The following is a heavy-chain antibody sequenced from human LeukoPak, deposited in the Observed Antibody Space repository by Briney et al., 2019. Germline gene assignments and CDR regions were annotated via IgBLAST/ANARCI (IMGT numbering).Heavy chain of an antibody. V-gene: IGHV3-21*01. Sequence: GGSLRLSCAASGFTFSSYSMNWVRQAPGKGLEWVSSISSSSSYIYYADSVKGRFTIPRDNAKNSLYLQMNSLRAEDTAVYYCARDMTMTQMGYWGQGTLVTVSS. CDR2: ISSSSSYI. J-gene: IGHJ4*02. CDR3: ARDMTMTQMGY. D-gene: IGHD3-22*01. CDR1: GFTFSSYS.